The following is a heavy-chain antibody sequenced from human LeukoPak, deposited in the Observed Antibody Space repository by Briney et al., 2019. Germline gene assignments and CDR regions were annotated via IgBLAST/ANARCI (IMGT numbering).Heavy chain of an antibody. J-gene: IGHJ4*02. Sequence: ALVKVSCKASGYSFTGDYVHWVRQGPGQGLGWMGWINPNSGGTNYEQKFQGRVTMTRDTSISTAYMELSRLRSDDTAVYYCARVSVQYYYGSGSYYNVYFDYWGQGTLVTVSS. V-gene: IGHV1-2*02. CDR1: GYSFTGDY. CDR2: INPNSGGT. D-gene: IGHD3-10*01. CDR3: ARVSVQYYYGSGSYYNVYFDY.